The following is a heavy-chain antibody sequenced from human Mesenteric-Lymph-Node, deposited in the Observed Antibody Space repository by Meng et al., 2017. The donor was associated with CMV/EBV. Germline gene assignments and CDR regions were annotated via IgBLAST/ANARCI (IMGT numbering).Heavy chain of an antibody. V-gene: IGHV1-69*05. CDR1: GGTFSSYA. D-gene: IGHD4-23*01. Sequence: SVKVSCKASGGTFSSYAISWVRQAPGQGLEWMGGIIPIFGTANYAQKFQGRVTITTDESTSTAYMELSSLRSEDTAVYYCAKGRGENSVLEDWGQGTLVTVSS. J-gene: IGHJ4*02. CDR2: IIPIFGTA. CDR3: AKGRGENSVLED.